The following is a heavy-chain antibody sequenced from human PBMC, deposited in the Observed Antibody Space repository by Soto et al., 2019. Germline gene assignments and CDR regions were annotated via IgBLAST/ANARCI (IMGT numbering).Heavy chain of an antibody. V-gene: IGHV4-39*01. CDR3: ASIAAAGREGY. Sequence: QLQLQESGPGLVKPSATLSLTCTVSGGSISSSSYYWGWIRQPPGKGLEWIGSIYYSGSTYYNPSLKSRVTISVDTSKNQFSLKLSSVTAADTAVYYCASIAAAGREGYWGQGTLVTVSS. D-gene: IGHD6-13*01. J-gene: IGHJ4*02. CDR2: IYYSGST. CDR1: GGSISSSSYY.